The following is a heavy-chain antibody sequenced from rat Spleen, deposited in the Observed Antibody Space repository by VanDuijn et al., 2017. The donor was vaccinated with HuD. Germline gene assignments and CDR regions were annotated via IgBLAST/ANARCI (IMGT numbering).Heavy chain of an antibody. CDR1: GYSITSNY. V-gene: IGHV3-1*01. Sequence: EVQLQESGPGLVKPSQSLSLTCSVTGYSITSNYWGWIRKFPGNKMEWMGYISYSGSTSYNPSLKSRISITRDTSKNQFFLQLNSVTTEDTATYYCARRRMGITAGGVMDAWGQGASVTVSS. CDR2: ISYSGST. J-gene: IGHJ4*01. D-gene: IGHD1-9*01. CDR3: ARRRMGITAGGVMDA.